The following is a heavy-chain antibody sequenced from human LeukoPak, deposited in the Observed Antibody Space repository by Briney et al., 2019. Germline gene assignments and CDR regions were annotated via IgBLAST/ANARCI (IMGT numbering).Heavy chain of an antibody. D-gene: IGHD6-13*01. CDR2: ISGSGGST. V-gene: IGHV3-23*01. J-gene: IGHJ6*02. CDR3: AKDLGSWSSYYYYYGMDV. Sequence: GGSLRLSCAASGFTFSSYAMSWVRQAPGKGLEWVSAISGSGGSTYYADSVKGRFTISRDNSKNTLYLQMNSLRAEDTAVYYCAKDLGSWSSYYYYYGMDVWGQGATVTVSS. CDR1: GFTFSSYA.